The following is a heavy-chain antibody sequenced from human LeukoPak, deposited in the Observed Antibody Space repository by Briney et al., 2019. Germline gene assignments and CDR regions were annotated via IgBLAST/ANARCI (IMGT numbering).Heavy chain of an antibody. CDR2: ISAYNGNT. D-gene: IGHD2-2*01. CDR1: GYTFTSYG. V-gene: IGHV1-18*01. Sequence: ASVKVSCKASGYTFTSYGISWVRQAPGQGLEWMGWISAYNGNTNYAQKLQGRVTMTTDTSTSTAYMELRSLRSDDTAAYYCARDIIRYCSSTSCYPGAFDIWGQGTMVTVSS. J-gene: IGHJ3*02. CDR3: ARDIIRYCSSTSCYPGAFDI.